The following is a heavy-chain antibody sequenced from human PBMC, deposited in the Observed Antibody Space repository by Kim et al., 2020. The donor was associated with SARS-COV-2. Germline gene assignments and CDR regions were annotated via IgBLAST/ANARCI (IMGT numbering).Heavy chain of an antibody. D-gene: IGHD1-1*01. CDR2: ISYDGSNK. Sequence: GGSLRLPCTASGFTFSSYDMHWVRQAPGKGLEWVAVISYDGSNKYYADSVKGRFTISRDNSKNTLYLQMNSLRAEDTAVYYCAKDLGTGTTHFDYWGQGTLVTVSS. CDR1: GFTFSSYD. V-gene: IGHV3-30*18. J-gene: IGHJ4*02. CDR3: AKDLGTGTTHFDY.